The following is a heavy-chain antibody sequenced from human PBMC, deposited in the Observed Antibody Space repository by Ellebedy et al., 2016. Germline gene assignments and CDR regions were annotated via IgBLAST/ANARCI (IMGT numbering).Heavy chain of an antibody. CDR3: ATDRGMVATLDY. V-gene: IGHV1-24*01. D-gene: IGHD5-12*01. CDR2: FDPEDGET. CDR1: GGTLSSYA. J-gene: IGHJ4*02. Sequence: ASVKVSCXASGGTLSSYAISWVRQAPGKGLEWMGGFDPEDGETIYAQKFQGRVTMTEDTSTDTAYMELSSLRSEDTAVYYCATDRGMVATLDYWGQGTLVTVSS.